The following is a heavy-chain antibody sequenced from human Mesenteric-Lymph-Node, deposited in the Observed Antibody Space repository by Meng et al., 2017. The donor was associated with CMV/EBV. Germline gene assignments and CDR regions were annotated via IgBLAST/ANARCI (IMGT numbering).Heavy chain of an antibody. CDR1: GFTFSDYY. CDR2: ISSGGSLI. CDR3: VRDSVGATLRFDP. V-gene: IGHV3-11*01. Sequence: GESLKISCAASGFTFSDYYMTWIRLAPGKGLEWVSYISSGGSLIYYADSVKGRFTISRDNARNSLYLQMNSLRVEDTAVYYCVRDSVGATLRFDPWGQGTLVTVSS. J-gene: IGHJ5*02. D-gene: IGHD1-26*01.